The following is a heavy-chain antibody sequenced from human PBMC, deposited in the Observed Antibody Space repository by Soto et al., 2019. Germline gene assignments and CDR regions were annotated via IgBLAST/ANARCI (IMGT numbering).Heavy chain of an antibody. D-gene: IGHD6-13*01. J-gene: IGHJ5*02. CDR2: IYPGDSDT. Sequence: GESLKISCNGSGYSFTSYWIGWVRQMPGKGLEWMGIIYPGDSDTRYSPSFQGQVTISADKSISTAYLQWSSLKASDTAMYYCARRSIAASLRFDPWGQGTLVTVSS. CDR3: ARRSIAASLRFDP. CDR1: GYSFTSYW. V-gene: IGHV5-51*01.